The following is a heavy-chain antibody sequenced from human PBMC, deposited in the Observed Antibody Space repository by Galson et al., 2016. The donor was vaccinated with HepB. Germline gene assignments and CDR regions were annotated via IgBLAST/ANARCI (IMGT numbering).Heavy chain of an antibody. D-gene: IGHD5-12*01. CDR1: GGSFSGQY. J-gene: IGHJ4*02. V-gene: IGHV4-34*01. Sequence: SETLSLTCAVNGGSFSGQYWRWIRQPPGKGLEWIGEINHRESSNYNPSLRGRVTMSVDTSANQFSLKLNSVTAADTAVYYCSRDPMYGGFGDVWAQGILVTVSS. CDR3: SRDPMYGGFGDV. CDR2: INHRESS.